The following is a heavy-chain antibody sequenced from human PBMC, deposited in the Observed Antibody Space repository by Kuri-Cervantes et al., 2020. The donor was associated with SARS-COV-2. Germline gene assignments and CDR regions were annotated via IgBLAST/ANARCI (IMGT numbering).Heavy chain of an antibody. D-gene: IGHD4-11*01. J-gene: IGHJ4*02. CDR1: GFSLSSSGMC. Sequence: SGPTLVKPTQTLTLTCAFSGFSLSSSGMCVVWIRQPPGKALEWLARIDWDDEKYYSTSLKTRLTISKDTSKNQVTLTMTNMDPVDTATYYCARIQATTVIADYWGQGTLVTVSS. V-gene: IGHV2-70*11. CDR2: IDWDDEK. CDR3: ARIQATTVIADY.